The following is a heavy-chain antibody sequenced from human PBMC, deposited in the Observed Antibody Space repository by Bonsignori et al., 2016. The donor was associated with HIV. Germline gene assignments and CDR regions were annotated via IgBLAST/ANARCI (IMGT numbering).Heavy chain of an antibody. CDR2: IKEDGSEK. D-gene: IGHD3-3*01. J-gene: IGHJ3*02. CDR3: ARDLNVLQSLEWFDAHDI. Sequence: WIRQPPGKGLEWVANIKEDGSEKFYVDSVKGRFTISRDNAKNSLYLQMSSLRGEDTAVYYCARDLNVLQSLEWFDAHDIWGQGTMVTVSS. V-gene: IGHV3-7*01.